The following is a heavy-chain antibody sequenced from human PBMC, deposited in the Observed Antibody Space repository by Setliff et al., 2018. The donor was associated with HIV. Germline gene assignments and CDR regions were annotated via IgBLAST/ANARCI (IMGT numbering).Heavy chain of an antibody. V-gene: IGHV3-48*03. CDR3: ARAFWLGVAPGGFDI. D-gene: IGHD2-15*01. Sequence: PGGSLRLSCAASGFTFSHYEMNWVRQAPGKGLEWVSYISSSGSYIKYADSVKGRFTISRDNAKNSLFLQMSSLRAEDTAVYYCARAFWLGVAPGGFDIWGQGTMVTVSS. CDR2: ISSSGSYI. J-gene: IGHJ3*02. CDR1: GFTFSHYE.